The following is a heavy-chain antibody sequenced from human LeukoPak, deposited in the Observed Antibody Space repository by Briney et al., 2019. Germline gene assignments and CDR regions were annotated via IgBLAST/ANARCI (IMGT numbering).Heavy chain of an antibody. CDR2: IGPSGVTR. D-gene: IGHD2-21*02. Sequence: GGSLRLSCEGSGCMFGNHGLIWVRQAPGKGLDWLSFIGPSGVTRLYANSVKGRFTISRDNAENSVFLQMNSLRVEDTAVYYCARVSPMTDGAFDLWGQGVMVTVSS. J-gene: IGHJ3*01. CDR1: GCMFGNHG. CDR3: ARVSPMTDGAFDL. V-gene: IGHV3-48*04.